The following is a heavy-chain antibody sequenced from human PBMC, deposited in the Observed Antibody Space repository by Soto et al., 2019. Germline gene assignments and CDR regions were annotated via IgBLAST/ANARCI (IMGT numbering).Heavy chain of an antibody. Sequence: GGSLRLSCAASGVTVSSNYMSWVRQAPGKGMEWVSVIYSGGSTYYADSVKGRFTISRDNSKNTLYLQMNSLRAEDTAVYYCATWSDWIYCYFMDVWAQGTTVTVSS. V-gene: IGHV3-66*01. CDR3: ATWSDWIYCYFMDV. D-gene: IGHD1-1*01. CDR1: GVTVSSNY. J-gene: IGHJ6*03. CDR2: IYSGGST.